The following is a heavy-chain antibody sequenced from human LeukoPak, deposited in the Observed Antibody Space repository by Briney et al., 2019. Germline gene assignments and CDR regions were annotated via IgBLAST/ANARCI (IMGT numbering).Heavy chain of an antibody. CDR2: INHSGST. V-gene: IGHV4-34*01. D-gene: IGHD6-19*01. CDR1: GGSFSGYY. Sequence: SETLSLTCAVCGGSFSGYYWSWIRQPPGKGLEWIGEINHSGSTNYNPSLKSRVTISVDTSKNQFSLKLSSVTAADTAVYYCARGLAAVAGSDYWGQGTLVTVSS. CDR3: ARGLAAVAGSDY. J-gene: IGHJ4*02.